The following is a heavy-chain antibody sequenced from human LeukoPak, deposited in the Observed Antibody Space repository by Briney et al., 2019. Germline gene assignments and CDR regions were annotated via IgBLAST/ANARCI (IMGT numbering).Heavy chain of an antibody. D-gene: IGHD6-13*01. CDR3: ARHAYSSSPFDY. Sequence: TSETLSLTCTVSGGSISSYYWSWIRQPPGKGLEWIGYIYYSGSTNYNPSLKSRITISLDTSKNQFSLKLNSVTAADTAVYYCARHAYSSSPFDYWGQGTLVTVSS. CDR1: GGSISSYY. J-gene: IGHJ4*02. V-gene: IGHV4-59*08. CDR2: IYYSGST.